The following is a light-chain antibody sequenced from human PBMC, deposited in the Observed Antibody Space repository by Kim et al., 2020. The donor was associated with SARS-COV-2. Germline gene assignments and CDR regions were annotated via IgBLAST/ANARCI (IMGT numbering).Light chain of an antibody. CDR2: DVN. CDR1: YNY. Sequence: YNYVSCYQQHPGKPPTLMIFDVNKPPAGVSDRFSGSKSGNTASLTISGLQAEDEADYYCSSYTTSSTFVFGGGTQLTVL. V-gene: IGLV2-14*04. J-gene: IGLJ2*01. CDR3: SSYTTSSTFV.